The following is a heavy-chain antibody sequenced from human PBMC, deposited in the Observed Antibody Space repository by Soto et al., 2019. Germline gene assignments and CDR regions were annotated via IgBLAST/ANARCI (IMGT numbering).Heavy chain of an antibody. Sequence: GGSLRLSCAASGFTFSGSAMHWVRQASGKGLEWVGRIRSKANSYATAYAASVKGRFTISRDDSKNTAYLQMNSLKTEDTAVYYCTTRGPSIAAACDAFDIWGQGTMVTVSS. D-gene: IGHD6-13*01. V-gene: IGHV3-73*01. CDR1: GFTFSGSA. CDR3: TTRGPSIAAACDAFDI. J-gene: IGHJ3*02. CDR2: IRSKANSYAT.